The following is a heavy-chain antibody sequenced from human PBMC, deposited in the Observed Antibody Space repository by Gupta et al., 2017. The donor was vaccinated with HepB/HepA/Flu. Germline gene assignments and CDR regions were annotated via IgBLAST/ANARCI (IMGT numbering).Heavy chain of an antibody. CDR2: ITATSSST. D-gene: IGHD5-24*01. Sequence: EVQLVESGGGLVKPGGSLRLSCAASGFDFSRYSMNWVRQAPGKGLEWVSSITATSSSTYYADSVKGRFIISRDNAKNSLYLQMNSLSVEDTAVYFCVRIKGGRWPQDFWGQGIQVTVSS. CDR3: VRIKGGRWPQDF. V-gene: IGHV3-21*01. CDR1: GFDFSRYS. J-gene: IGHJ4*02.